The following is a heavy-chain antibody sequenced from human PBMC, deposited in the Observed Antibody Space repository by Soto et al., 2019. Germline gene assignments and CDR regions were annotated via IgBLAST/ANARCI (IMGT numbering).Heavy chain of an antibody. V-gene: IGHV4-39*01. J-gene: IGHJ4*02. CDR2: IYYSGST. CDR1: GGSISSSSYY. D-gene: IGHD3-3*01. CDR3: ARHPTYYDFWSGYYKGSQFDY. Sequence: PSETLSLTCTVSGGSISSSSYYWGWIRQPPGKGLEWIGSIYYSGSTYYNPSLKSRVTISVDTSKNQFSLKLSSVTAADTAVYYCARHPTYYDFWSGYYKGSQFDYWGQGTLVTVSS.